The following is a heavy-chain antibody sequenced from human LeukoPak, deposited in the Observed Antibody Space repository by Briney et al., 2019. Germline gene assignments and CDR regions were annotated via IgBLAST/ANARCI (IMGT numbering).Heavy chain of an antibody. J-gene: IGHJ5*02. D-gene: IGHD2-2*01. CDR3: ARAPSIVVVPAALFRSNWFDP. Sequence: ASVKVSCKASGYTFTGYYMHWVRQAPGKGLEWMGWINPNSGGTNYAQKFQGRVTMTRDTSISTAYMELSRLRSDYTAVYYWARAPSIVVVPAALFRSNWFDPWGQGTLVTVSS. CDR2: INPNSGGT. CDR1: GYTFTGYY. V-gene: IGHV1-2*02.